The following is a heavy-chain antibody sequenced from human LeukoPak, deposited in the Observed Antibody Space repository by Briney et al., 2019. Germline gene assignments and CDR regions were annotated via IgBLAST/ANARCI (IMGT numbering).Heavy chain of an antibody. CDR2: IKSKKDGGAT. CDR3: TTGLRLNSYGRHYYYYMDV. Sequence: KPGGSLRLSCAASGFTFSNAWMNWVRQAPGKGLEWVGRIKSKKDGGATDYAAPVTGRFTISRDDSKNTLYLQMNSLKTEGTAVYYCTTGLRLNSYGRHYYYYMDVWGKGTTVTVSS. V-gene: IGHV3-15*01. J-gene: IGHJ6*03. D-gene: IGHD5-18*01. CDR1: GFTFSNAW.